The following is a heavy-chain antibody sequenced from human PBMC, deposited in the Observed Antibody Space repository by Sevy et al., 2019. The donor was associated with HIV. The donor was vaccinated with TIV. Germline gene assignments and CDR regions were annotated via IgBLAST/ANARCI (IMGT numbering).Heavy chain of an antibody. Sequence: ASVKVSCKTSGYTFTGYYMHCVRQAPGQGLEWMGRINPNGDTDYAQKFQGRVTMTRATSINTAYMELSRLKSDDTAVYYCARDSYNPYYYDSGGFCAFDIWGQGTMVTVSS. V-gene: IGHV1-2*06. CDR3: ARDSYNPYYYDSGGFCAFDI. D-gene: IGHD3-22*01. CDR1: GYTFTGYY. CDR2: INPNGDT. J-gene: IGHJ3*02.